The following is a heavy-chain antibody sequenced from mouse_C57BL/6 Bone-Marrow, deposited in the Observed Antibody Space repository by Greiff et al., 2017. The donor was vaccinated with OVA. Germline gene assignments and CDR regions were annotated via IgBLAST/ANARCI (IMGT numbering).Heavy chain of an antibody. D-gene: IGHD4-1*02. J-gene: IGHJ4*01. CDR1: GFTFTDYY. CDR3: ARPQLGRDYAMDY. Sequence: EVKLMESGGGLVQPGGSLSLSCAASGFTFTDYYMSWVRQPPGKALEWLGFIRNKANGYTTEYSASVKGRFTISRDNSQSILYLQMNALRAEDSATYYGARPQLGRDYAMDYWGQGTSVTVAS. V-gene: IGHV7-3*01. CDR2: IRNKANGYTT.